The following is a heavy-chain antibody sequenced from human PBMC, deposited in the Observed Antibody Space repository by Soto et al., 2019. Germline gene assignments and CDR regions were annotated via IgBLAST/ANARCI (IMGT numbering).Heavy chain of an antibody. CDR1: GFTFSSYG. V-gene: IGHV3-33*01. CDR2: IWYDGSNK. Sequence: QVQLVESGGGVVQPGRSLRLSCAASGFTFSSYGMHWVRQAPGKGLEWVAVIWYDGSNKYYADSVKGRFTISRDNSKNTLYLQMNSLRAEDTAVYYCAREPRPLDVWGKGTTVTVSS. CDR3: AREPRPLDV. J-gene: IGHJ6*04.